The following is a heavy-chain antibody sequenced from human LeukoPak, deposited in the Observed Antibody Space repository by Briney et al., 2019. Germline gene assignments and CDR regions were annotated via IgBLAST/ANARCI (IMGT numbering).Heavy chain of an antibody. CDR1: GGSISSSSYY. Sequence: SETLSLTCTVSGGSISSSSYYWGWLRQPPGKGQEWIGSIYYSGSTYYNPSLKSRVTISVDTSKNQFSLKLSSVTAADTAVYYCARQGRDGYNYFDYWGQGTLVTVSS. CDR2: IYYSGST. J-gene: IGHJ4*02. CDR3: ARQGRDGYNYFDY. V-gene: IGHV4-39*01. D-gene: IGHD5-24*01.